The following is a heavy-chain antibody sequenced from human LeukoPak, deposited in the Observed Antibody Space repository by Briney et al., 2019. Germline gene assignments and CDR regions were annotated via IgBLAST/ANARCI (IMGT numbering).Heavy chain of an antibody. J-gene: IGHJ6*03. CDR2: ISGSDSST. CDR1: GFTFSSSA. D-gene: IGHD3-10*01. CDR3: ARVGFGEFLLSRKYYYYMEV. Sequence: GGSLRLSCAASGFTFSSSAMSWVRQAPGKGLEWVSTISGSDSSTHYADSVKGRFTISRDNAKNSLYLQMNSLRAEDTAVYYCARVGFGEFLLSRKYYYYMEVWGKGTTVTVSS. V-gene: IGHV3-23*01.